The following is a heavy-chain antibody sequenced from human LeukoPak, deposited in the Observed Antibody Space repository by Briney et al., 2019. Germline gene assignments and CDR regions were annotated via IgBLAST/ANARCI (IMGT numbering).Heavy chain of an antibody. J-gene: IGHJ5*02. D-gene: IGHD3-22*01. V-gene: IGHV3-48*04. CDR3: ARYHYDSSAHYYVSGP. Sequence: GGSLRLSCAASGFTFSSPGMNWVRQAPGKGLEGLSYIEIGGSTIYYADSVKGRFTISRDNAKNSLYLQMNSLRAEDTAVYYCARYHYDSSAHYYVSGPWGQGTLITVSS. CDR1: GFTFSSPG. CDR2: IEIGGSTI.